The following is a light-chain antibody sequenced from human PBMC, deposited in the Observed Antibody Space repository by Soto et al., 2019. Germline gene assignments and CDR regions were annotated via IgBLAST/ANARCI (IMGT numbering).Light chain of an antibody. J-gene: IGKJ1*01. CDR1: QSVSSSY. CDR3: QQYRSSPPSWT. CDR2: GAS. V-gene: IGKV3-20*01. Sequence: ETVLTQSPGTLSLSPGERATLSCRASQSVSSSYLAWYQQKPGQAPRLLIYGASSRATGIPDRFSGSGSGTDFTLTISRLEPEDFAVYYCQQYRSSPPSWTFGQGTKVEI.